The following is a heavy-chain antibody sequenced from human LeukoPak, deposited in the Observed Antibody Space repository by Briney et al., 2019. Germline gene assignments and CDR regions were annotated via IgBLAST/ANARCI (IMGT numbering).Heavy chain of an antibody. CDR2: ISYDGSNK. CDR3: ARVWVNSSSTNWFDP. D-gene: IGHD6-13*01. Sequence: GGSLRLSCAASGFTFSGYPIHWVRQAPGKGLEWVAVISYDGSNKYYADSVKGRFTISRDNSKNTLYLQMNSLRAEDTAVYYCARVWVNSSSTNWFDPWGQGTLVTVSS. CDR1: GFTFSGYP. V-gene: IGHV3-30-3*01. J-gene: IGHJ5*02.